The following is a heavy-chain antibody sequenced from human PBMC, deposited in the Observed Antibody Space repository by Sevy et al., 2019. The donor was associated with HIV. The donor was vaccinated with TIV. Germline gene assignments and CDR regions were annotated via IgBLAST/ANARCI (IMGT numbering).Heavy chain of an antibody. CDR3: ARDRPNYYGSGSVDY. D-gene: IGHD3-10*01. V-gene: IGHV1-18*01. CDR1: GYTFTSYG. Sequence: ASVKVSCKASGYTFTSYGISWVRQAPGQGLEWMGWISAYNGNTNYAQKLQGRVTMTTDTSTSTAYMELRSLGSDDTAVYYCARDRPNYYGSGSVDYWGQGTLVTVSS. J-gene: IGHJ4*02. CDR2: ISAYNGNT.